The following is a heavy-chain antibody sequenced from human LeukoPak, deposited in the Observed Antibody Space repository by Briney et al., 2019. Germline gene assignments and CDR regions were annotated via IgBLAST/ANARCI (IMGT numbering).Heavy chain of an antibody. V-gene: IGHV1-69*13. Sequence: SVKVSCKASGGTFSSYAISWVREAPGQGLEWMGGIIPIFGTANYAQKFQGRVTITADESTSTAYMELSSLRSEDTAVYYCARDGGIAVAGGFDYWGQGTLVTVSS. J-gene: IGHJ4*02. CDR1: GGTFSSYA. D-gene: IGHD6-19*01. CDR3: ARDGGIAVAGGFDY. CDR2: IIPIFGTA.